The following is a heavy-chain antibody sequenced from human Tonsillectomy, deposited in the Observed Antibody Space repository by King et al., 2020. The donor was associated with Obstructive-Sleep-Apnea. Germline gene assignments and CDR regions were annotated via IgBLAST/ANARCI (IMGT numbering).Heavy chain of an antibody. CDR1: GYSFTSYW. V-gene: IGHV5-10-1*03. CDR2: IDPSDSYS. CDR3: ARLSLEVCSGGQWYPPPEFDY. D-gene: IGHD2-15*01. Sequence: VQLVQSGAEVKKPGESLRISCKGSGYSFTSYWISWVRQMPGKGLEWMGRIDPSDSYSNYSPSFQGHVTVSTDKSISTAYLQWSSLKASDTAMYYCARLSLEVCSGGQWYPPPEFDYWSQGTLVTVAS. J-gene: IGHJ4*02.